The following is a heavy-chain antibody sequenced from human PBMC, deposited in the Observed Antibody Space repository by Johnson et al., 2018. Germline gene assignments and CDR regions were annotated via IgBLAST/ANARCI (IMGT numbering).Heavy chain of an antibody. Sequence: VQLVQSGGGLIQPGGSLRLSCAASGFTVSSDFMIWVRQAPGKGLAWVSTLYSGSIDGSTYYADFVKGRFTISRDHSKIPLYLQMNNLGADDTAVYYCATRGPWRQGTLVTVSS. CDR3: ATRGP. CDR2: LYSGSIDGST. CDR1: GFTVSSDF. J-gene: IGHJ5*02. V-gene: IGHV3-53*01.